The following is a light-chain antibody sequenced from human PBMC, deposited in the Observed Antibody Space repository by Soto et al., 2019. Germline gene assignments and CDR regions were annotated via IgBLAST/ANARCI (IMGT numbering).Light chain of an antibody. J-gene: IGLJ1*01. CDR3: SSYTTSNTRQIV. CDR2: DVS. V-gene: IGLV2-14*03. Sequence: QSVLTQPASVSGSPGQSITISCTGTSSDVGGYNYVSWYQHHPGEAPKLMIFDVSNRPSGVSNRFSGSKSGNTASLTISVLQPEDEADYYCSSYTTSNTRQIVFGTGTKVTGL. CDR1: SSDVGGYNY.